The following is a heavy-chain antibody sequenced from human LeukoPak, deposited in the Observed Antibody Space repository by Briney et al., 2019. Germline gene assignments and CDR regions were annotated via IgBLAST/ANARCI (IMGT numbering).Heavy chain of an antibody. V-gene: IGHV3-30*03. Sequence: GGSLRLSCAASGFTFSSYGMHWVRQAPGKGLEWVAVISYDGSNKYYADSVKGRFTISRDNSKNTLYLQMNSLRAGDTAVYYCARGEEMATTGGYYYGMDVWGQGTTVTVSS. D-gene: IGHD5-24*01. CDR1: GFTFSSYG. CDR3: ARGEEMATTGGYYYGMDV. CDR2: ISYDGSNK. J-gene: IGHJ6*02.